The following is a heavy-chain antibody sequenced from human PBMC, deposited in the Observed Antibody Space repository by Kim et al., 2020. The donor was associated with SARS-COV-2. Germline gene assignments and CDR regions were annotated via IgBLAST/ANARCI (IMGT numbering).Heavy chain of an antibody. CDR3: AKGEDYYDSSGSFDY. Sequence: GGSLRLSCAASGFTFSSYGMHWVRQAPGKGLEWVAVISYDGSNKYYADSVKGRFTISRDNSKNTLYLQMNSLRAEDTAVYYCAKGEDYYDSSGSFDYWG. J-gene: IGHJ4*01. CDR2: ISYDGSNK. CDR1: GFTFSSYG. V-gene: IGHV3-30*18. D-gene: IGHD3-22*01.